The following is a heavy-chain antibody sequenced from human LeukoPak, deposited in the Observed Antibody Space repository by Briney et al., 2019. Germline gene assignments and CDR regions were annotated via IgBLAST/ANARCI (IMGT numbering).Heavy chain of an antibody. J-gene: IGHJ3*02. Sequence: SQSLSLTCAVYGGSFSGYYWRWIRQPPGKGLEWTGEINHSGSTNYNPSLKSRVTISVDTSKNQFSLKLSSVTAADTAVYYCARGSTVTGDTDAFDIWGQGTMVTVSS. V-gene: IGHV4-34*01. CDR2: INHSGST. D-gene: IGHD4-17*01. CDR3: ARGSTVTGDTDAFDI. CDR1: GGSFSGYY.